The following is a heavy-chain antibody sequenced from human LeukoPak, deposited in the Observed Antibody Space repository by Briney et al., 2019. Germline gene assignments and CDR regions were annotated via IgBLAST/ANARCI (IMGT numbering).Heavy chain of an antibody. Sequence: ASVKVSCKASGYAFTSYYMHWVRQAPGQGLEWMGIINPSGGSTSYAQKFQGRVTMTRDMSTSTVYMELSSLRSEDTAVYYCARSLEEWGYGIYFDYWGQGTLVTVSS. V-gene: IGHV1-46*01. J-gene: IGHJ4*02. CDR2: INPSGGST. CDR1: GYAFTSYY. D-gene: IGHD3-3*01. CDR3: ARSLEEWGYGIYFDY.